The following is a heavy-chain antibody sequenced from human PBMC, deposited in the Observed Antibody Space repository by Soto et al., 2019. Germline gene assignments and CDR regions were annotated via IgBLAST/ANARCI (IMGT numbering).Heavy chain of an antibody. J-gene: IGHJ5*02. V-gene: IGHV3-23*01. Sequence: PGGSLRLSCAASGFTFSSYAMSWVRQAPGKGLEWVSDINGSGGSTYYADSVKGRFTISRDNSKNTLYLQMNSLRAEDTAIYYCAKGSGYSSGYTLWFEPWGQGTLVTVSS. CDR2: INGSGGST. D-gene: IGHD5-18*01. CDR1: GFTFSSYA. CDR3: AKGSGYSSGYTLWFEP.